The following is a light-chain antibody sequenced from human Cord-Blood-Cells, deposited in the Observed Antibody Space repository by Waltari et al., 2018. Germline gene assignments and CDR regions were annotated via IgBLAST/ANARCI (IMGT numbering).Light chain of an antibody. CDR2: EGS. Sequence: QSALIQPASVSGSPGQSITISCTGTSSDAGSYNLVSWYQHHPGKAPKLMIYEGSKRPSGVSNRFSGSKSGNTASLTISGLQAEDEADYYCCSYAGSSTSVFGGGTKLTVL. CDR1: SSDAGSYNL. V-gene: IGLV2-23*01. J-gene: IGLJ2*01. CDR3: CSYAGSSTSV.